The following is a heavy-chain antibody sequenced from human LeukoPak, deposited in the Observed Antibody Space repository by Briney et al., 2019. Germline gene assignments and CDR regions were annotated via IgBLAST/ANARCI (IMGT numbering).Heavy chain of an antibody. Sequence: SETLSLTCTVSGGSISSYYWSWIRQPPGKGLEWIGNIYYSGSTNYNPSLKSRITISVDRSKNQFSLKLSSTTAADTAVYYCARASYYQYYGMDVWGQGTTVTVSS. V-gene: IGHV4-59*01. CDR3: ARASYYQYYGMDV. CDR2: IYYSGST. CDR1: GGSISSYY. J-gene: IGHJ6*02.